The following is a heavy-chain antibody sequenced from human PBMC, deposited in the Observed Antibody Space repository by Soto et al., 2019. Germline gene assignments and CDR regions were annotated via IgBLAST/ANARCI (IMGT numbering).Heavy chain of an antibody. CDR3: ARGPPFH. CDR2: IYHSGST. CDR1: GGSISSGGYS. V-gene: IGHV4-30-2*01. Sequence: SETLSLTCAVSGGSISSGGYSWSWIRQPPGKGLEWIGYIYHSGSTNYNPSLKSRVTISVDRSKNQFSLKLSSVTAADTAVYYCARGPPFHWGQGTLVTVSS. D-gene: IGHD3-16*01. J-gene: IGHJ4*02.